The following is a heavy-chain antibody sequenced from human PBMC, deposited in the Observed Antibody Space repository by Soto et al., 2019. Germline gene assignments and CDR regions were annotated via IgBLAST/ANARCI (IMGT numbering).Heavy chain of an antibody. Sequence: GVSLRLSCEASGLIFSSYWMSWVRQAPGKGLEWVANIKPDGSEEDYVDSVKGRFTISRDNAKNSLYLHMNSLRVEDTAIYYCARDFGELDYCGQGPLVTVSS. CDR1: GLIFSSYW. V-gene: IGHV3-7*01. CDR2: IKPDGSEE. D-gene: IGHD1-1*01. J-gene: IGHJ4*02. CDR3: ARDFGELDY.